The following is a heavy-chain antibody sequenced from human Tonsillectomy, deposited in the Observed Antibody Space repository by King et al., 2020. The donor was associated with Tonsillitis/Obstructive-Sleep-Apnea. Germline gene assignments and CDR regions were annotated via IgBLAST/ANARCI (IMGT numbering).Heavy chain of an antibody. V-gene: IGHV3-30-3*01. Sequence: VNLVESGGGVVQPGRSLRLSCAASGFTFSTYALHWVRQAPGRGLEWVAGISKDGINREYLDSVKGRFTISRDNSKNTLYLQMNSLRAEDTAVYYCARLRVASGDLPLWGRGTLLTVSS. J-gene: IGHJ2*01. D-gene: IGHD4-17*01. CDR1: GFTFSTYA. CDR2: ISKDGINR. CDR3: ARLRVASGDLPL.